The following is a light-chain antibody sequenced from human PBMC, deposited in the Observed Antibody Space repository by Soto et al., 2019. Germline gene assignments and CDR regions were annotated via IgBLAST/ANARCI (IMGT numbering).Light chain of an antibody. CDR2: GAS. J-gene: IGKJ3*01. CDR1: QSVSSSY. CDR3: QQYGTAPFT. V-gene: IGKV3-20*01. Sequence: EIVLTQSPGTLSLSPGERASLSCRASQSVSSSYLAGYQQKPGQALRLLIYGASSRAAGITDRFRGGVSASDNTRTNSDVEPEGFPIYYGQQYGTAPFTFGPGTKVD.